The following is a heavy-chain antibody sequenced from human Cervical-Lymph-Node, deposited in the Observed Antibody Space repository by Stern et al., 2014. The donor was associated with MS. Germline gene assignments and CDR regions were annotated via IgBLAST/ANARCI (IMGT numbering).Heavy chain of an antibody. CDR1: GYTFTSYG. Sequence: QVQLVQSGAEVKKPGASVKVSCKASGYTFTSYGISWVRQAPGQGLEWMGWISGYNGNTNYAQKLQGRVTMTTDTSTSTAYMELRSLRSDDTAVYYCARVTDYYDSSGYNIDYWGQGTLVTVSS. D-gene: IGHD3-22*01. V-gene: IGHV1-18*04. CDR3: ARVTDYYDSSGYNIDY. CDR2: ISGYNGNT. J-gene: IGHJ4*02.